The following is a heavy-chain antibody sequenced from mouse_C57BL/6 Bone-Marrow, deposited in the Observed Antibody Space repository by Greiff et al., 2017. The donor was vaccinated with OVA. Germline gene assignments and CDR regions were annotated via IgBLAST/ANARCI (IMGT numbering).Heavy chain of an antibody. J-gene: IGHJ2*01. V-gene: IGHV5-4*01. CDR1: GFTFSSYA. D-gene: IGHD3-2*02. CDR2: ISDGGSYT. Sequence: EVQLVESGGGLVKPGGSLKLSCAASGFTFSSYAMSWVRQTPEKRLEWVATISDGGSYTYYPDNVKGRFTISRDNAKNNLYLQMSHLKSEDTAMYYCARDSQARYYFDYWGQGTTLTVSS. CDR3: ARDSQARYYFDY.